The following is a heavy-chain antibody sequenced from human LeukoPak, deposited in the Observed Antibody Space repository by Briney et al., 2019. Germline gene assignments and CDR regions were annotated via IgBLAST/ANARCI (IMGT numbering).Heavy chain of an antibody. Sequence: PSETLSLTCAVSGGSISSGGYSWSWIRQPPGKGLEWIGYIYYSGSTYYNPSLKSRVTISVDTSKNQFSLKLSSVTAADTAVYYCARHAALRYFDWLLYRGGPFDYWGQGTLVTVSS. CDR2: IYYSGST. J-gene: IGHJ4*02. CDR3: ARHAALRYFDWLLYRGGPFDY. CDR1: GGSISSGGYS. D-gene: IGHD3-9*01. V-gene: IGHV4-30-4*07.